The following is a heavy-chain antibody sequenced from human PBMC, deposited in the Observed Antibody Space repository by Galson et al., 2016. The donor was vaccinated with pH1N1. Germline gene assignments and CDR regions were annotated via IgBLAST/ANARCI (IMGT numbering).Heavy chain of an antibody. V-gene: IGHV4-59*01. J-gene: IGHJ6*03. CDR3: ARTHYSSDPYDYYYMDV. CDR2: IYYSGST. CDR1: GGSISSYY. Sequence: TLSLTCTVSGGSISSYYWSWIRQPPGKGLEWIGYIYYSGSTNYNPSLKSRVTISVDTSKNQFSLKLSSVTAADTAVYYCARTHYSSDPYDYYYMDVWGKGTTVTVSS. D-gene: IGHD6-19*01.